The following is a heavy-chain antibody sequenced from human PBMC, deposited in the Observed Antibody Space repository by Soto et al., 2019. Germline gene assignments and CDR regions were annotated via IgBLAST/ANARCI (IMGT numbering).Heavy chain of an antibody. CDR1: GFTFSCSA. J-gene: IGHJ3*02. D-gene: IGHD1-26*01. CDR3: TCGSIDAFDI. V-gene: IGHV3-73*01. CDR2: IRSKANSYAT. Sequence: GGSLILSCAASGFTFSCSAMHWVRQASGKGLEWVGRIRSKANSYATAYAASVKGRFTISRDDSKNTAYLQMNSLKTEDTAVYYCTCGSIDAFDIWGQGTMVTVSS.